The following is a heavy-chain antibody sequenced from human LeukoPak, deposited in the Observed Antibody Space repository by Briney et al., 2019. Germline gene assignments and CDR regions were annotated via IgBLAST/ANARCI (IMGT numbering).Heavy chain of an antibody. D-gene: IGHD4-23*01. CDR2: ISSSSTI. J-gene: IGHJ4*02. CDR1: GFTFSSYS. CDR3: ARDRGGLYGGNSLGYYFDY. Sequence: GGSLRLSCAASGFTFSSYSMNWVRQAPGKGLEWVSYISSSSTIYYADSVKGRFTISRDNAKNSLYLQMNSLRDEDTAVYYCARDRGGLYGGNSLGYYFDYWGQGTLVTVSS. V-gene: IGHV3-48*02.